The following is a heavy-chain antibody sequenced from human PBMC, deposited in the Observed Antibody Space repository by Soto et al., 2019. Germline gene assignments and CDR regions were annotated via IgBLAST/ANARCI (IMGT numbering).Heavy chain of an antibody. CDR3: AREGSYHDLDY. J-gene: IGHJ4*02. D-gene: IGHD3-22*01. Sequence: ASVKVSCKASGYTLTSYGITWVRQAPGQGLEWMGWISGYNGDTNYAQKFQGRVTLTTDTSTSTGYLEVMTLRPDDTAVYYCAREGSYHDLDYWGLGTLVTVSS. CDR1: GYTLTSYG. CDR2: ISGYNGDT. V-gene: IGHV1-18*01.